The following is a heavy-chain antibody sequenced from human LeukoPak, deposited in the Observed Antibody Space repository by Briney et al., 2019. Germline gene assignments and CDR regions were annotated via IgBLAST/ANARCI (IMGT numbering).Heavy chain of an antibody. CDR1: GFTFSSYA. CDR2: ISGSGGST. V-gene: IGHV3-23*01. CDR3: AREVSEGFDF. D-gene: IGHD3-22*01. Sequence: GGSLRLSCAASGFTFSSYAMSWVRQAPGKGLEWVSAISGSGGSTYYADSVKGRFTISRDNAKNSLYLQMNSLRAEDTALYYCAREVSEGFDFWGQGTLVTVSS. J-gene: IGHJ4*02.